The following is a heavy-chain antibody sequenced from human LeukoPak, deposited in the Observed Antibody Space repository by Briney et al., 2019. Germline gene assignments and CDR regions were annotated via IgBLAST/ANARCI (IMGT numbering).Heavy chain of an antibody. V-gene: IGHV1-8*02. D-gene: IGHD7-27*01. CDR1: GYTFTSHH. Sequence: ASVKVSCKASGYTFTSHHINWVRQAAGQGLEWMGWMNPNIGNTAYAQKFQGRVTMTWDTSLNTAYMELGSLRSEDTAVYYCARGRPTKLGGIYWGQGPLVTVPS. CDR2: MNPNIGNT. J-gene: IGHJ4*02. CDR3: ARGRPTKLGGIY.